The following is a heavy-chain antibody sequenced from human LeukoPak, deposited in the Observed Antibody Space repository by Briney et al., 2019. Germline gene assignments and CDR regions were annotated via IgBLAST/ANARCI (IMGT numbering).Heavy chain of an antibody. D-gene: IGHD5-24*01. CDR3: ARETGMSTMSY. CDR2: ISTTGSSI. V-gene: IGHV3-48*03. Sequence: GGSLRLSCAASGFTFSSYEMNWVRQAPGKGLEWVSYISTTGSSIYYADSVKGRFTISRDNVKNLLYLQMNSLRAEDTAVYYCARETGMSTMSYWGQGTLVTVSS. CDR1: GFTFSSYE. J-gene: IGHJ4*02.